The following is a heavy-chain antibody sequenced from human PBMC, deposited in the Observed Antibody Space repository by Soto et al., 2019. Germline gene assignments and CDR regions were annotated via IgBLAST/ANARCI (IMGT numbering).Heavy chain of an antibody. V-gene: IGHV1-2*02. D-gene: IGHD2-2*01. J-gene: IGHJ1*01. CDR2: IDPRNGGT. CDR3: PRVRYRHVLHA. Sequence: WRRKAPGQGLEWMGWIDPRNGGTKYAQKFQDRFSMTTDTSTSTASMELRRLRSDDTAVFFCPRVRYRHVLHAWGQATLVTGSS.